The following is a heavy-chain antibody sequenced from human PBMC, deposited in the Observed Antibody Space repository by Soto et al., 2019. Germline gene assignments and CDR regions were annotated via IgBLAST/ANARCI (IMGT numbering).Heavy chain of an antibody. CDR1: GFTFSSYA. CDR3: AKDSLLSSGYYYGPDY. V-gene: IGHV3-23*01. CDR2: ISGSGGST. Sequence: GGSLRLSCAASGFTFSSYAMSWVRQAPGKGLEWVSAISGSGGSTYYADSVKGRFTISRDNSKNTLYLQMNSLRAEDTAVYYCAKDSLLSSGYYYGPDYWGQGTPVTVSS. J-gene: IGHJ4*02. D-gene: IGHD3-22*01.